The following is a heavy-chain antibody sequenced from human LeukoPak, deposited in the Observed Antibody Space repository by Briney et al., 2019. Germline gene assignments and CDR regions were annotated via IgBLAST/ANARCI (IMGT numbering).Heavy chain of an antibody. D-gene: IGHD3-22*01. CDR1: GFDFNTSS. CDR2: ISSGSSYI. Sequence: GGSLRLSCAGSGFDFNTSSKNWIRQAPRRGLQWVSSISSGSSYIYYSDYVKGRFTISRDNAKNSLYLQMNSLRDEDTAVYYCARVSEVDDYYVSSVQDAFDIWGQGTMVTVSS. J-gene: IGHJ3*02. V-gene: IGHV3-21*01. CDR3: ARVSEVDDYYVSSVQDAFDI.